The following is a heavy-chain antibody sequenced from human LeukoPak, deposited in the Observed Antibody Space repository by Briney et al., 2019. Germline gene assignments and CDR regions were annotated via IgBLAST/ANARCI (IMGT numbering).Heavy chain of an antibody. CDR2: IDNDGSDT. J-gene: IGHJ3*02. CDR1: GFTFRNYW. CDR3: ARGGYHHGFDI. Sequence: GGSLRLSCAASGFTFRNYWIHWVRQAPGKGLVWISRIDNDGSDTIYADSVKVRFTISRDNAKNTLYLQMNSLRAEDTAVYYCARGGYHHGFDIWGQGTMVTVSS. D-gene: IGHD5-18*01. V-gene: IGHV3-74*01.